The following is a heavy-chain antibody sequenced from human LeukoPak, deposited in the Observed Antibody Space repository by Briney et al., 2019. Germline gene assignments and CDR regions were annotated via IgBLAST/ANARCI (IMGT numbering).Heavy chain of an antibody. CDR2: INSDGSST. V-gene: IGHV3-74*01. D-gene: IGHD6-13*01. Sequence: GGSLRLSCAASGFTFSSYWMHWVRQAPGKGLVWVSRINSDGSSTSYADSVKGRFTISRDNAKNTLYLQMNSLRAGDTAVYYCARGGGREYSSSWYYYWGQGTLVTVSS. CDR1: GFTFSSYW. J-gene: IGHJ4*02. CDR3: ARGGGREYSSSWYYY.